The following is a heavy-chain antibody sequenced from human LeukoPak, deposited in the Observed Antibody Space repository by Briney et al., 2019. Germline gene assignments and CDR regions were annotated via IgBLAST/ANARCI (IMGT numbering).Heavy chain of an antibody. Sequence: GGSLRLSCAASGFTVSSTYMTWVRQAPGKGLEWVSSINTSSSSSYIYYADSVKGRFTISRDNSKNTLYLQMNSLTPGDTALYYCTKDKGIINGFYYFDSWGQGTLVAVSS. J-gene: IGHJ4*02. CDR1: GFTVSSTY. D-gene: IGHD3-10*01. V-gene: IGHV3-21*04. CDR2: INTSSSSSYI. CDR3: TKDKGIINGFYYFDS.